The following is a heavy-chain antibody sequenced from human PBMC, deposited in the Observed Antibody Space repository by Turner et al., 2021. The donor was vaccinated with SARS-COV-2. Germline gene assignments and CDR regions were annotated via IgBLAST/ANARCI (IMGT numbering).Heavy chain of an antibody. CDR3: AKSYSGSYFAPFDY. CDR1: GFTFSSYG. CDR2: ISYDGSNK. Sequence: QVQLVESGGGVVQPGRCLRLSCAASGFTFSSYGMHWVRQAPGKGLEWVAVISYDGSNKYYGDSVKGRFTISRDNSKNTLYLQMNSLRSEDTAVYYCAKSYSGSYFAPFDYWGQGTLVTVSS. D-gene: IGHD1-26*01. J-gene: IGHJ4*02. V-gene: IGHV3-30*18.